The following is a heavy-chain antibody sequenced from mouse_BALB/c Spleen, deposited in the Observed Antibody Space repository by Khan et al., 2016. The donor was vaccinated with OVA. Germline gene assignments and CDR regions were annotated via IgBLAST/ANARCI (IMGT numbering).Heavy chain of an antibody. CDR3: TRGGPGNCDY. J-gene: IGHJ2*01. CDR2: IYPSDNYT. CDR1: GYTFTNYW. D-gene: IGHD1-1*02. Sequence: QVQLQQPGAELVRPGASVKLSCKASGYTFTNYWINWMKQRPRQGLEWIGNIYPSDNYTNYNQQFRDKATLTVDKSSSTAYMQLSSPTSEDSAVYYCTRGGPGNCDYWGQGTTLTVSS. V-gene: IGHV1-69*02.